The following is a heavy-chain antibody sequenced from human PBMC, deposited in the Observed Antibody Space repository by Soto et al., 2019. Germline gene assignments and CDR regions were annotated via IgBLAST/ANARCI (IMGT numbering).Heavy chain of an antibody. D-gene: IGHD6-13*01. CDR3: ARGDSIAAAGYGGRAVVIEDY. CDR1: GGSFSGYY. V-gene: IGHV4-34*01. J-gene: IGHJ4*02. CDR2: INHSGST. Sequence: QVQLQQWGAGLLKPSETLSLTCAVYGGSFSGYYWSWIRQPPGKGLEWIGEINHSGSTHYNPSLKRRVTIPVDTSKNRFSRQLGSVTAAATAVYYCARGDSIAAAGYGGRAVVIEDYWGQGTLVTVAS.